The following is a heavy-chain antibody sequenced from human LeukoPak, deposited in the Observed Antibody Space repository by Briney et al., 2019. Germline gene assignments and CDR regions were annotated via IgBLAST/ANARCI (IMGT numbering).Heavy chain of an antibody. J-gene: IGHJ5*02. D-gene: IGHD6-19*01. CDR1: GGSFINHY. CDR3: ARDVRYASGWSAPES. Sequence: SETLSLTCAVSGGSFINHYWSWIRQPAGKGLEWIGRIYSSGSANYNPSLKSRVSISIDTSNNHFSLNLTSVTAADTALYLCARDVRYASGWSAPESWGQGTLVTVSS. CDR2: IYSSGSA. V-gene: IGHV4-4*07.